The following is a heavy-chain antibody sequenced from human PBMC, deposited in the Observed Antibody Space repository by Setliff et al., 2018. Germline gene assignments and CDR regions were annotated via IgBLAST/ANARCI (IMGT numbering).Heavy chain of an antibody. J-gene: IGHJ4*02. CDR1: GFTSNMYG. V-gene: IGHV3-30*02. CDR2: VRHDGSNE. D-gene: IGHD3-22*01. Sequence: GGFLRLSCAASGFTSNMYGVHWVRQAPGRGLEWVAYVRHDGSNENYADSVKGRFTVSRDNSKNTLYLQMISLSDEDTALYYCAKTFEGYYSDSSGYYYSAPLYPNMDYWGQGTLVTVSS. CDR3: AKTFEGYYSDSSGYYYSAPLYPNMDY.